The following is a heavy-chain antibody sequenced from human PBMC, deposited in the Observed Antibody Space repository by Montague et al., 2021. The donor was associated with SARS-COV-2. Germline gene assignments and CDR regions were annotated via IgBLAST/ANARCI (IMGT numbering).Heavy chain of an antibody. J-gene: IGHJ6*02. CDR3: ARIREGPYGSGPDYYYYGMDV. CDR2: IDWDDDK. CDR1: GFSLSTSGMC. Sequence: PALVKPTQTLTLTCTFSGFSLSTSGMCVSWIRQPPGKALEWLALIDWDDDKYYSTSPKTRLTISKDTSKNQVVLTMTNMDPVDTATYYCARIREGPYGSGPDYYYYGMDVWGQGTTVTVSS. V-gene: IGHV2-70*01. D-gene: IGHD3-10*01.